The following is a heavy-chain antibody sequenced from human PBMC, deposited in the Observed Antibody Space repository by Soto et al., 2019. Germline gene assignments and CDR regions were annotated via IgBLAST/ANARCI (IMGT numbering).Heavy chain of an antibody. Sequence: GGSLRLSCAASGFTFSSYGMHWVRQSPGKGLEWVAVISYDGSNKYYADSVKGRFTISRDNSKNTLYLQMNSLRAEDTAVYYCAKDLAAQRGFDWFDPWGQGTLVTVSS. D-gene: IGHD3-10*01. CDR3: AKDLAAQRGFDWFDP. CDR2: ISYDGSNK. J-gene: IGHJ5*02. CDR1: GFTFSSYG. V-gene: IGHV3-30*18.